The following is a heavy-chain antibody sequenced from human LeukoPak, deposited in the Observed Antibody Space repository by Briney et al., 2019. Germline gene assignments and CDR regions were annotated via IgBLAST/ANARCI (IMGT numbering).Heavy chain of an antibody. V-gene: IGHV4-34*01. Sequence: SETLSLTCAVYGGSFSGYYWSWIRQPPGKGLEWIGEINHSGSTNYNPSLKSRVTISVDTSKNHFSLKLSSVTAADTAVYYCARVRATGAFYYWGQGTLVTVSS. CDR1: GGSFSGYY. CDR2: INHSGST. D-gene: IGHD5-12*01. J-gene: IGHJ4*02. CDR3: ARVRATGAFYY.